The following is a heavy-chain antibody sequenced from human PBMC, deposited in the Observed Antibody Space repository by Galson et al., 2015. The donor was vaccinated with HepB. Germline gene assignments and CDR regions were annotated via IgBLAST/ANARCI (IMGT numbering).Heavy chain of an antibody. Sequence: SLRLSCAASGFTFSTYGMHWVRQAPGKGLEWVAVISYDGSNKYYADSVKGRFTISRDNSKNTLYLQMNSLRAEDTAVYYCAKINQPEYDFWSGYYYYYYMDVWGKGTTVTVSS. J-gene: IGHJ6*03. V-gene: IGHV3-30*18. CDR1: GFTFSTYG. CDR2: ISYDGSNK. D-gene: IGHD3-3*01. CDR3: AKINQPEYDFWSGYYYYYYMDV.